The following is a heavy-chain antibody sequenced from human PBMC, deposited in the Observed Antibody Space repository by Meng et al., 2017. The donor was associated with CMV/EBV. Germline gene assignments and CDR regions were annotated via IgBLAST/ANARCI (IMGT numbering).Heavy chain of an antibody. CDR1: VGSISSSSDY. Sequence: VNVGSISSSSDYWGWISQPPGKGLGWIGRIYYSGSTYYNPSLKSRVTISVDTSKNQFSLKLSSVTAADTAVYYCARQYQLLHFDYWGQGTLVTVSS. J-gene: IGHJ4*02. V-gene: IGHV4-39*01. D-gene: IGHD2-2*01. CDR3: ARQYQLLHFDY. CDR2: IYYSGST.